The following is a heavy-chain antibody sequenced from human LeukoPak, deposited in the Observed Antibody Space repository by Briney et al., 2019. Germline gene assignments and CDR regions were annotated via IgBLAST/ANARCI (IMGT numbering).Heavy chain of an antibody. D-gene: IGHD2-2*01. J-gene: IGHJ6*02. V-gene: IGHV4-34*01. CDR3: ARWGYCSSTSCAPRRINYYYYYGMDV. CDR1: GGSFSGYY. Sequence: SDTLSLTCAVYGGSFSGYYWSWIRQPPGKGLEWIGEINHSGSTNYNPSLKSRVTISVDTSKNQFSLKLSSVTAADTAVYYCARWGYCSSTSCAPRRINYYYYYGMDVWGQGTTVTVSS. CDR2: INHSGST.